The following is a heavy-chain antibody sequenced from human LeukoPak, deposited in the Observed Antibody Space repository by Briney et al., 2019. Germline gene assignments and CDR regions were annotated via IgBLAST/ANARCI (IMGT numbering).Heavy chain of an antibody. V-gene: IGHV4-39*07. J-gene: IGHJ3*02. CDR2: IYYSGST. D-gene: IGHD3-22*01. CDR3: ASLTTADAFDI. CDR1: GGSISSSSYY. Sequence: KTSETLSLTCTVSGGSISSSSYYWGWIRQPPGKGLEWIGNIYYSGSTYYNPSLKSRVTISVDTSKNQFSLKLSSVTAADTAVFYCASLTTADAFDIWGQGTMVTVSS.